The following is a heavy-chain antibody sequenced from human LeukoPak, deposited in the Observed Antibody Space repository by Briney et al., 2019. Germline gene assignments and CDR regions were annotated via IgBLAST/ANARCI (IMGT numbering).Heavy chain of an antibody. V-gene: IGHV1-8*03. CDR1: GYTFTSYD. D-gene: IGHD3-10*01. J-gene: IGHJ4*02. CDR2: MDPHSGNT. CDR3: AGVRGGWSAIEY. Sequence: GASVKVSCKASGYTFTSYDINWVRQASGQGLEWMGWMDPHSGNTGYAQKFQGRVTITRNTSITTAYMELYSLRSEDTAVYYCAGVRGGWSAIEYWGQGTLVTVSS.